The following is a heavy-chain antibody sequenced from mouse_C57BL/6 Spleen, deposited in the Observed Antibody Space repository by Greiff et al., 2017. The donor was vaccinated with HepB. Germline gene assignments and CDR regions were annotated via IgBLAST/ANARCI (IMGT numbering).Heavy chain of an antibody. CDR1: GYTFTSYT. Sequence: VKLVESGAELARPGASVKMSCKASGYTFTSYTMHWVKQRPGQGLEWIGHINPSSGYTKYNQKFKDKATLTADKSSSTAYMQLSSLTSEVSAVYYCARDFSWFAYWGQGTLVTVSA. CDR2: INPSSGYT. J-gene: IGHJ3*01. CDR3: ARDFSWFAY. V-gene: IGHV1-4*01.